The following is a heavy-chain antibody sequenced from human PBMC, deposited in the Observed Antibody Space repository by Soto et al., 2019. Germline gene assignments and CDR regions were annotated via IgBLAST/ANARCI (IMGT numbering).Heavy chain of an antibody. D-gene: IGHD6-19*01. CDR1: GFSLSTNGVR. V-gene: IGHV2-5*01. Sequence: SGPTLVNPTQTLTLTCTFSGFSLSTNGVRVGWIRQPPGMALEWLAIISWNDEKRYSPSLTNRLTITKDTSKNHVVLTMTNMDRVETATYSCGHGRAWSSDWYGWLDPWGQGMLVTVSS. CDR2: ISWNDEK. J-gene: IGHJ5*02. CDR3: GHGRAWSSDWYGWLDP.